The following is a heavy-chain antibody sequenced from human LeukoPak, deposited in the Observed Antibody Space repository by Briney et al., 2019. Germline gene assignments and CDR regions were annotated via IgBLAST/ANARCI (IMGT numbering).Heavy chain of an antibody. J-gene: IGHJ3*02. V-gene: IGHV3-30-3*01. D-gene: IGHD3-3*01. CDR1: GFTFSSYA. CDR2: ISYDGSNK. Sequence: GRSLRLSCAASGFTFSSYAMHWVRQAPGKGLEWVAVISYDGSNKYYADSVKGRFTISRDNSKNTLYLQMNSLRAEDTAVYYCARVRGFLEWLLNDAFDIWGQGTMVTVSS. CDR3: ARVRGFLEWLLNDAFDI.